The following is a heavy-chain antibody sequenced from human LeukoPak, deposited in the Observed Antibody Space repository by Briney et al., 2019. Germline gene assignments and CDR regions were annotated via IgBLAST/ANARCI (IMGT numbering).Heavy chain of an antibody. CDR3: ARERKGGSSFDY. CDR2: IYYSGST. Sequence: SETLSLTCTVSGGSISSYYWSWIRQPPGKGLEWIGYIYYSGSTNYNPSLKSRVTISVDTSKNQFSLKLSSVTAADTAVYYCARERKGGSSFDYWGQGTLVTVSS. CDR1: GGSISSYY. D-gene: IGHD1-26*01. J-gene: IGHJ4*02. V-gene: IGHV4-59*01.